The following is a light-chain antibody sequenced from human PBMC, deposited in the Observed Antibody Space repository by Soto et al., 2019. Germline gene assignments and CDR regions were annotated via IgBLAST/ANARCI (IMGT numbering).Light chain of an antibody. Sequence: TQSPATLSLSPGERATLSCRASQSVSSNLAWYQQKPGQAPRLLIYGASTRATGIPARFSGNGSGTEFTPTISCLQSEDFSIYAGQQYNNRPPLTFGGGTKVEIK. CDR1: QSVSSN. V-gene: IGKV3-15*01. CDR2: GAS. J-gene: IGKJ4*01. CDR3: QQYNNRPPLT.